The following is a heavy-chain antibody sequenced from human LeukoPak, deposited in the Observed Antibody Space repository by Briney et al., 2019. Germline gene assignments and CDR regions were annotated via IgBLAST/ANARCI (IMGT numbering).Heavy chain of an antibody. CDR2: ISYDGGNK. CDR1: GFTFSSYA. CDR3: ARLRADSSGSYYSDY. D-gene: IGHD3-22*01. V-gene: IGHV3-30-3*01. Sequence: TGGSLRLSCAASGFTFSSYAMHWVRQAPGKGLEWVAVISYDGGNKYYADSVKGRFTISRDIAKNSLYLQMNSLRAEDTAVYYCARLRADSSGSYYSDYWGQGTLVTVSS. J-gene: IGHJ4*02.